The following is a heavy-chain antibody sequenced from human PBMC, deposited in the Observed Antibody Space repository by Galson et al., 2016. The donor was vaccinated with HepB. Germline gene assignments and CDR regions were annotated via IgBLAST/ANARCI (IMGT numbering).Heavy chain of an antibody. CDR2: ISSGGTT. J-gene: IGHJ1*01. V-gene: IGHV3-23*01. Sequence: SLRLSCAASGFTFNIYAMSWVRLAPGKGLEWVSAISSGGTTYYADSVKGRFTISRDISKNTLSLQMNSLRAEDTAVYYCAKDRDSNWYEKYFQHWGQGTLVTVSS. CDR1: GFTFNIYA. D-gene: IGHD6-13*01. CDR3: AKDRDSNWYEKYFQH.